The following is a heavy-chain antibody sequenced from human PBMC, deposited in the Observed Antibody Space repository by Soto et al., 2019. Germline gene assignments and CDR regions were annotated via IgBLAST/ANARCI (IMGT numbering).Heavy chain of an antibody. D-gene: IGHD4-17*01. CDR2: IYSKEGRI. CDR3: ARDIDYDIDY. CDR1: GYIFNNYG. V-gene: IGHV1-18*01. Sequence: QVQLVQSGPEVQKPGASVKVSCKASGYIFNNYGISWVRQAPGQGLEWMGWIYSKEGRINFAQKFQGRVTLTTDTSTSTAYVVLRSLRFDDSAVYFCARDIDYDIDYWGQGTLVTVSS. J-gene: IGHJ4*02.